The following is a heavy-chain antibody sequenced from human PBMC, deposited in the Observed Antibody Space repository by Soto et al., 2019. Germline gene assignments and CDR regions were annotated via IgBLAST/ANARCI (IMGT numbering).Heavy chain of an antibody. CDR2: ISAYNGNT. D-gene: IGHD3-10*01. CDR3: ACSRGCAVATHWFDP. Sequence: QVQLVQSGAEVKKPGASVKVSCKASGYTFTSYGISWVRQAPGQGLEWMGWISAYNGNTNYAQKLQGRVTMTTDTSTNMAEMELRRQRSAETAVYYCACSRGCAVATHWFDPWGQGTLVTVSS. V-gene: IGHV1-18*01. J-gene: IGHJ5*02. CDR1: GYTFTSYG.